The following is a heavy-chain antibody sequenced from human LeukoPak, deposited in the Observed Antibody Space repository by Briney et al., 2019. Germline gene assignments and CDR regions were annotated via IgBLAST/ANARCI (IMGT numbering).Heavy chain of an antibody. D-gene: IGHD3-22*01. CDR1: GFTFSRYE. CDR2: ISTSGGTK. V-gene: IGHV3-48*03. CDR3: ARDSYYSSDY. J-gene: IGHJ4*02. Sequence: PGGSLRLSCAASGFTFSRYEMNWVRQAPGKGLEWVSYISTSGGTKYYADSVKGRFTISRDNAKNSLYLQKDSLRAEDTAVYYCARDSYYSSDYWGQGTLVTVSS.